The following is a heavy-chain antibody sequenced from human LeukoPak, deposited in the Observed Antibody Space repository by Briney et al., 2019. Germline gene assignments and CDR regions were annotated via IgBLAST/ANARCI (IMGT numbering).Heavy chain of an antibody. D-gene: IGHD5-24*01. Sequence: ASVKVSCKAFGYTFTNNFMHWARQAPGQGPEWMALISPTGSFTAYAQKFQGRVTLTRDLSTSTDYLELRSLRSEDTAVYYCARDISARDEAWWFDPWGQGTLVTVSS. CDR1: GYTFTNNF. CDR3: ARDISARDEAWWFDP. J-gene: IGHJ5*02. V-gene: IGHV1-46*01. CDR2: ISPTGSFT.